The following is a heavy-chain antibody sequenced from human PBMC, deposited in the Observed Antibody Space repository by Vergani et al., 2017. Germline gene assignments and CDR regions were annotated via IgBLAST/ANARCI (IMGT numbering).Heavy chain of an antibody. V-gene: IGHV4-59*02. CDR1: SGSVSNYY. CDR3: ARFPHDY. Sequence: VQLKESGPGLVKPSETLSLTCTVSSGSVSNYYWSWIRQPPGKGLEWIGYIYSSGSTKYNPSVKSRVTMSVDTSRNRFSLELTSVTAADTAVDYCARFPHDYWGQGTLVTVSS. CDR2: IYSSGST. J-gene: IGHJ4*02.